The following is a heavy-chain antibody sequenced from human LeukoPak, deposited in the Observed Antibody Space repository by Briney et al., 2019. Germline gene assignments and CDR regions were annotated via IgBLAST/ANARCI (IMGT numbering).Heavy chain of an antibody. V-gene: IGHV1-2*02. Sequence: ASVTVSCTASGYTFTGYYMHWVRQAPGQGLEWMGWINPNSGGTNYAQKFQGRVTMTRDTSISTAYMELSRLRSDDTAVYYCARSAADGDYEDNWGQGTLVTVSS. D-gene: IGHD4-17*01. CDR3: ARSAADGDYEDN. CDR2: INPNSGGT. CDR1: GYTFTGYY. J-gene: IGHJ4*02.